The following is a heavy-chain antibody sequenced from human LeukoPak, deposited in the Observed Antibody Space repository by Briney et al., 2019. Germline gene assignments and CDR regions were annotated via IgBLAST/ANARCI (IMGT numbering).Heavy chain of an antibody. J-gene: IGHJ4*02. V-gene: IGHV5-51*01. CDR1: GYSFTSYW. CDR2: IYPGDSDT. D-gene: IGHD2-2*01. Sequence: GESLKISCKGSGYSFTSYWIGWVRQMPGKGLEWMGIIYPGDSDTTYSPSFQGQVTISADKSISTAYLQWRSLKASDTAMYYCARRQGCSSTSCPPDSWGQGTLVTVSS. CDR3: ARRQGCSSTSCPPDS.